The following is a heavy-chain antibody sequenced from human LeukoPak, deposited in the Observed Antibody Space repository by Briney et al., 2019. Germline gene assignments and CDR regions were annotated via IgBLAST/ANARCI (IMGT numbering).Heavy chain of an antibody. CDR1: GLTFSGSA. Sequence: GGSLKLSCAASGLTFSGSAMHWVRQASGKGLEWVGRIRSKANSCATAYAASVKGRFTISRDDSKNTAYLQMNSLKTEDTAVYYCTRPRYCSSTSCSDMDVWGQGTTVTVSS. J-gene: IGHJ6*02. D-gene: IGHD2-2*01. CDR2: IRSKANSCAT. V-gene: IGHV3-73*01. CDR3: TRPRYCSSTSCSDMDV.